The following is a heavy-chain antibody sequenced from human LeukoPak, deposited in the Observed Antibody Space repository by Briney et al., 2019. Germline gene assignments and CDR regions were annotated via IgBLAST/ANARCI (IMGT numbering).Heavy chain of an antibody. CDR1: GGSISSGGYY. D-gene: IGHD2-15*01. Sequence: SVTLSLTCTVSGGSISSGGYYWSWIRQHPGKGLEWIGYIYYSGSTYYNPSLKSRVTISVDTSKNQFSLKLSSVTAADTAVYYCARASGGGGSFRRAGMDVWGQGTTVTVSS. CDR2: IYYSGST. CDR3: ARASGGGGSFRRAGMDV. V-gene: IGHV4-31*03. J-gene: IGHJ6*02.